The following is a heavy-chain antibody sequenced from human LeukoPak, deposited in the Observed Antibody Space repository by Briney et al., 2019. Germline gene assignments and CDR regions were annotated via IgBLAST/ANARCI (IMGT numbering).Heavy chain of an antibody. Sequence: EPGGSLRLSCAASGFTFSSHSMNWVRQAPGKGLEWVSYISSSSSTIYYAGSVKGRFTISRDNAKNSLYLQMNSLRAEDTAVYYCARGAYYYEDWGQGTLVTVSS. D-gene: IGHD3-22*01. CDR3: ARGAYYYED. CDR2: ISSSSSTI. J-gene: IGHJ4*02. CDR1: GFTFSSHS. V-gene: IGHV3-48*01.